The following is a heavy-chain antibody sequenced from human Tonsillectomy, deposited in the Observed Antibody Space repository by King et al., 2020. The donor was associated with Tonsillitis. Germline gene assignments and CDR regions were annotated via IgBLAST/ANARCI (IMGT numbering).Heavy chain of an antibody. CDR2: ISWDGGST. CDR1: GFTFDDYA. Sequence: VQLVESGGVVVQPGGSLRLSCAASGFTFDDYAMHWVRQAPGKGLEWVSLISWDGGSTYYADSVKGRFTISRDNSKNSLYLQMNSLRAEDTALYYCAKESLEDGYNSPFDYWGQGTLVTVSS. CDR3: AKESLEDGYNSPFDY. D-gene: IGHD5-24*01. J-gene: IGHJ4*02. V-gene: IGHV3-43D*03.